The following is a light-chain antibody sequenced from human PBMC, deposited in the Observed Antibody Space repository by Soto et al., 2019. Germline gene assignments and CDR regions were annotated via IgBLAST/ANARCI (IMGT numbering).Light chain of an antibody. CDR1: QSISKY. V-gene: IGKV1-39*01. Sequence: DIQMTQSPSSLSVSVGDRITITCRASQSISKYLHWYQHRPGKAPYLLIYATSNLQSGVPPRFSGSGSGTEFTLTISNLQPEDFATYYCQQSYTVPLAFGGGTKVEIK. CDR2: ATS. J-gene: IGKJ4*01. CDR3: QQSYTVPLA.